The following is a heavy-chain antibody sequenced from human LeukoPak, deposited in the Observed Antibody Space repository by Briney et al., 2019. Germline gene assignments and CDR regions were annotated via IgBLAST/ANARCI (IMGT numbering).Heavy chain of an antibody. Sequence: ASVKVSCKASGYTFTSYGISWVRQAPGQGLEWMGWISAYNGNTNYAQKLQGRVTITTDTSTSTAYMELRSLRSDDTAVYYCAREPRGIAVAGTRDWGQGTLVTVSS. CDR3: AREPRGIAVAGTRD. J-gene: IGHJ4*02. V-gene: IGHV1-18*01. CDR1: GYTFTSYG. CDR2: ISAYNGNT. D-gene: IGHD6-19*01.